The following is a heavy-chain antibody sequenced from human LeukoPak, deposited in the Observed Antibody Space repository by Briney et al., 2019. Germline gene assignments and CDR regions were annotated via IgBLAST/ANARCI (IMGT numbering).Heavy chain of an antibody. D-gene: IGHD3-22*01. CDR3: ARYVSDSSGYYYNFDY. CDR2: KYHSGSP. V-gene: IGHV4-59*08. Sequence: SETLSLTCTVSGGSISGYYWSWIRQPPGKGLEWIGYKYHSGSPNYNPSLKSRVTISVDTSKNQFSLKLSSVTAADTAVYYCARYVSDSSGYYYNFDYWAQGSLVTVSS. J-gene: IGHJ4*02. CDR1: GGSISGYY.